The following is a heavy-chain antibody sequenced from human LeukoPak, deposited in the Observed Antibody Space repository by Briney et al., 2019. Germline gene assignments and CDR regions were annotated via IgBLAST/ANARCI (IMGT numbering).Heavy chain of an antibody. J-gene: IGHJ4*02. CDR2: ISDYNGYT. Sequence: GASVKVSCKASGYTFTSYGISWVRQAPGQGLEWMGWISDYNGYTNYAQKLQGRVTVTTDTSTSTAYMELRSLRSDDTAVYYCARDPGACSGYDPYYFDYWGQGTLVTVSS. CDR1: GYTFTSYG. CDR3: ARDPGACSGYDPYYFDY. V-gene: IGHV1-18*01. D-gene: IGHD5-12*01.